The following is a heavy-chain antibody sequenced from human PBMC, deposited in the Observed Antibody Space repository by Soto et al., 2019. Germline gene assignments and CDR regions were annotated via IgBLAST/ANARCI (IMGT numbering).Heavy chain of an antibody. Sequence: DVQLVESGGGLVKPGGSLRLSCAASGFIFSNAWMNWVRQAPGKGLEWVGRIKSKTSGGTTEYAAPVKGRFTVSRDDSERTVYLQMNSLKTEDTAVYYCTTGYGSTDFGWGPGTLVTVSS. D-gene: IGHD2-2*01. CDR2: IKSKTSGGTT. CDR3: TTGYGSTDFG. V-gene: IGHV3-15*07. CDR1: GFIFSNAW. J-gene: IGHJ4*02.